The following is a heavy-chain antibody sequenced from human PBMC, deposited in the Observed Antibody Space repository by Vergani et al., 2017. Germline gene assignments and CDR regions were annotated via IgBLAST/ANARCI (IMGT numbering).Heavy chain of an antibody. CDR1: GGTFSSYA. D-gene: IGHD3-22*01. CDR3: ARGHPSSYYDSSGYYLDY. J-gene: IGHJ4*02. CDR2: IIPIFGTA. V-gene: IGHV1-69*01. Sequence: QVQLVQSGAEVKKPGSSVKVSCKASGGTFSSYAISWVRQAPGQGLEWMGGIIPIFGTANYAQKFQGRVTITADESTSTAYMEVRSLRSEDTAVYYCARGHPSSYYDSSGYYLDYWGQGTLVTVSS.